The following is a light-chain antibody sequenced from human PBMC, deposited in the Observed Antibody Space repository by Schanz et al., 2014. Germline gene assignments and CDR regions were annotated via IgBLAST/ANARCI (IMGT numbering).Light chain of an antibody. J-gene: IGLJ1*01. CDR1: SSDVGGYNY. V-gene: IGLV2-11*01. CDR2: DVT. Sequence: QSALTQPRSVSESPGQSVTISCTGTSSDVGGYNYVSWYQQHPGQAPKLMIYDVTKRASGVPDRFSGSKSDSTASLTISGLQPEDEADYYCCSYAGSSIYVFGTGTKLTVL. CDR3: CSYAGSSIYV.